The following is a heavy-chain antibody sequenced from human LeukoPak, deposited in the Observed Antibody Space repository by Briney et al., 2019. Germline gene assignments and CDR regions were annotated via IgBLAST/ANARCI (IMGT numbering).Heavy chain of an antibody. J-gene: IGHJ6*02. V-gene: IGHV3-48*04. D-gene: IGHD3-10*01. CDR3: ARGYYGPGTYYNAEKHGMDV. Sequence: GGSLRLSCAASGFTFSSYSMNWVRQAPGKGLEWVSFISSSSSTIYYAGSVKGRFTISRDNAKNSLYLQMNSLRAEDTAVYYCARGYYGPGTYYNAEKHGMDVWGQGTTVIVSS. CDR2: ISSSSSTI. CDR1: GFTFSSYS.